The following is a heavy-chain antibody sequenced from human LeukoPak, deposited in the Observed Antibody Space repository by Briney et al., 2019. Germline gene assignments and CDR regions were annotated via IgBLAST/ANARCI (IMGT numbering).Heavy chain of an antibody. CDR2: ISWNSSSI. CDR3: AKDVSSSWLGGWFDP. D-gene: IGHD6-13*01. J-gene: IGHJ5*02. CDR1: GFTFDDYA. Sequence: GGSLRLSCAASGFTFDDYAMHWVRQAPGKGLEWVSGISWNSSSIGYADSVKGRFTISRDNAKNSLYLQMNSLRAEDMALYYCAKDVSSSWLGGWFDPWGQGTLVTVSS. V-gene: IGHV3-9*03.